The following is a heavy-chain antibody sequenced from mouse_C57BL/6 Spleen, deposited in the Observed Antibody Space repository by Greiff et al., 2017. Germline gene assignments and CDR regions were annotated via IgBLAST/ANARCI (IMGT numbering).Heavy chain of an antibody. CDR1: GYAFSSYL. Sequence: VQLQQSGAELVKPGASVKISCKASGYAFSSYLMNWVKQRPGKGLEWIGQIYPGDGDTNYNGKFKGKATLTADKSSSTAYMQLSSLTSEDSAVYFCARGYYGSPHYFDDWGQGTTLTVDS. J-gene: IGHJ2*01. CDR3: ARGYYGSPHYFDD. CDR2: IYPGDGDT. D-gene: IGHD1-1*01. V-gene: IGHV1-80*01.